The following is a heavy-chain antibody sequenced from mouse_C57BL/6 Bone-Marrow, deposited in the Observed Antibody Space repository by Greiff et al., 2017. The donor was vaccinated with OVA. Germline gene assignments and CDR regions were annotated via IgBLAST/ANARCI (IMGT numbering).Heavy chain of an antibody. CDR2: IYPGDGDT. Sequence: VKLVESGPELVKPGASVKISCKASGYAFSSSWMNWVKQRPGKGLEWIGRIYPGDGDTNYNGTFKGKATLTADESSSTAYMQLSRLTSEDSAVDFCARSYGSSHAMDYWGQGTSVTVSS. D-gene: IGHD1-1*01. J-gene: IGHJ4*01. CDR1: GYAFSSSW. CDR3: ARSYGSSHAMDY. V-gene: IGHV1-82*01.